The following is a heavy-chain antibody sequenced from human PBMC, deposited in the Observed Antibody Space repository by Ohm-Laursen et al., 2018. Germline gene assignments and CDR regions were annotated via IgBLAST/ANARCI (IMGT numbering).Heavy chain of an antibody. D-gene: IGHD4-17*01. J-gene: IGHJ4*02. Sequence: SLRLSCAASGFTFSSYAMSWVRQAPGKGLEWVSGISGSGGNTYYADSVKGRFTISRDNSKNTLYLQMNSLRAEDTAVYYCAKLSGNFVYGDYPLDYWGQGTLVTVSS. CDR3: AKLSGNFVYGDYPLDY. V-gene: IGHV3-23*01. CDR2: ISGSGGNT. CDR1: GFTFSSYA.